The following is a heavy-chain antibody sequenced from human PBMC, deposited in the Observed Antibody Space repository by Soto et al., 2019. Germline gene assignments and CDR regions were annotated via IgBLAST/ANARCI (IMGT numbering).Heavy chain of an antibody. CDR2: IIPIFGTA. V-gene: IGHV1-69*13. J-gene: IGHJ4*02. D-gene: IGHD2-15*01. CDR3: ARGRVRSKDIVVVEAATPNLDY. Sequence: SVKVSSKASGGTFSSYAISWVRQAPGQGLEWMGGIIPIFGTANYAQKFQGRVTITADESTSTAYMELSSLRSEDTAVYYCARGRVRSKDIVVVEAATPNLDYGGQGTLVTGSS. CDR1: GGTFSSYA.